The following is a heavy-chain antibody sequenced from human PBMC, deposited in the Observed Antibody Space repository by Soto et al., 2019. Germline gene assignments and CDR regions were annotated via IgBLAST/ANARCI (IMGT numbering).Heavy chain of an antibody. J-gene: IGHJ3*02. D-gene: IGHD1-26*01. Sequence: TSETLSLTCAVYGGPFSGYYWSWIRQPPGKGLEXIGXXNXXGXTXXXPXXXSRVTISVDTAKNQFSLKLSSVTAADTAVYYCASPSGSDSMDAFDIWGQGTRVTVS. V-gene: IGHV4-34*01. CDR1: GGPFSGYY. CDR2: XNXXGXT. CDR3: ASPSGSDSMDAFDI.